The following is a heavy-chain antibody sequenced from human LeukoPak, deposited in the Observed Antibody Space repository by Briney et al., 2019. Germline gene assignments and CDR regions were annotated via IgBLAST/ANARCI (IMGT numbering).Heavy chain of an antibody. D-gene: IGHD1-26*01. J-gene: IGHJ4*02. V-gene: IGHV3-7*03. CDR1: GFMFSSNW. CDR2: IKEDGTET. CDR3: AKDPDGWELRH. Sequence: GGSLRLSCAASGFMFSSNWMSWVRLAPGKGLEWVANIKEDGTETYYVDSVKGRFTISRDNAKNSLYLQMNSLRVEDTAVYYCAKDPDGWELRHWGQGTLVTVSS.